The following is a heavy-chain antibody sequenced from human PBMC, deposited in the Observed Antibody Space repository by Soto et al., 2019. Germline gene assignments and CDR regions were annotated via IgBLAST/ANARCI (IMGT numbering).Heavy chain of an antibody. CDR1: GYTFTGYY. CDR2: INAANGDT. J-gene: IGHJ3*02. Sequence: ASVKVSCKASGYTFTGYYMHWVRQAPGQGLEWMGSINAANGDTKYSQKFQGRVTITGDTSANTAYVELSSLRSEDTAVYYCVRPYDDSVRMVAFDIWGQGTMVTVSS. CDR3: VRPYDDSVRMVAFDI. D-gene: IGHD3-22*01. V-gene: IGHV1-3*01.